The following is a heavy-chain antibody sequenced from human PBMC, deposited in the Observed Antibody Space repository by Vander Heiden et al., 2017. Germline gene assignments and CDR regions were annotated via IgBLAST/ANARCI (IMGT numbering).Heavy chain of an antibody. CDR1: GFTVSSNY. CDR3: ARAAAYYYYGMDV. V-gene: IGHV3-53*01. D-gene: IGHD6-13*01. J-gene: IGHJ6*02. CDR2: IYSGGST. Sequence: EVQRVESGGGLIQPGGSLRLSCAASGFTVSSNYMSWVRQAPGKGLEWVSVIYSGGSTYYADSVKGRFTISRDNSKNTLYLQMNSLRAEDTAVYYCARAAAYYYYGMDVWGQGTTVTVSS.